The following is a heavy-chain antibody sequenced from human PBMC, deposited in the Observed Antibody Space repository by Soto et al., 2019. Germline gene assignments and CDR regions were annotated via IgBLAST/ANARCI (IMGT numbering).Heavy chain of an antibody. Sequence: LRLSCAASGFTFSSYAMHWVRQAPGKGLEWVAVISYDGSNKYYADSVKGRFTISRDNSKNTLYLQMNSLRAEDTAVYYCARDFRDIVVVVAASDAFDIWGQGTMVTVSS. CDR1: GFTFSSYA. J-gene: IGHJ3*02. D-gene: IGHD2-15*01. CDR2: ISYDGSNK. V-gene: IGHV3-30-3*01. CDR3: ARDFRDIVVVVAASDAFDI.